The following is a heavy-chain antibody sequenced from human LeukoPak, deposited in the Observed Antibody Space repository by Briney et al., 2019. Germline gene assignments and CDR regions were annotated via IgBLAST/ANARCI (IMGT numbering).Heavy chain of an antibody. CDR3: ARQAYSSGSYYFGY. CDR2: IYYSGST. V-gene: IGHV4-59*08. Sequence: SETLSLTCTVSGGSISSYYWSWIRQPPGKGLEWIGYIYYSGSTNYNPSLKSRVTISVDTSKNQFSLKLTSVTAGDTAVYYCARQAYSSGSYYFGYWGQGTLVTVSS. CDR1: GGSISSYY. D-gene: IGHD3-22*01. J-gene: IGHJ4*02.